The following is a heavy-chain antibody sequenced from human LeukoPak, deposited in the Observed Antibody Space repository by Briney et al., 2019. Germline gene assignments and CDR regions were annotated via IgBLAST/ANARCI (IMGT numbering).Heavy chain of an antibody. CDR3: AKDLGYSSGWDL. J-gene: IGHJ5*02. CDR2: IRYDGSNK. V-gene: IGHV3-30*02. D-gene: IGHD6-19*01. Sequence: AGGSLRLCCAASGFTFSSYGMHWVRQAPGKGLEWVAFIRYDGSNKYYADSVKGRFTISRDNSKNTLYLQMNSLRAEDTAVYYCAKDLGYSSGWDLWGQGTLVTVSS. CDR1: GFTFSSYG.